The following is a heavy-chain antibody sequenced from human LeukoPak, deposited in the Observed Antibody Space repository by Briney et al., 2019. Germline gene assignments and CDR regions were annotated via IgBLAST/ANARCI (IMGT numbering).Heavy chain of an antibody. V-gene: IGHV3-74*01. J-gene: IGHJ4*02. CDR3: ARGGDIVVVPAAILSY. CDR2: INSDGSST. Sequence: GGSLRLSCAASGFTFSSYAMSWVRQAPGKGLEWVSRINSDGSSTSYADSVKGRFTISRDNAKNTLYLQMNSLRAEDTAVYYCARGGDIVVVPAAILSYWGQGTLVTVSS. D-gene: IGHD2-2*02. CDR1: GFTFSSYA.